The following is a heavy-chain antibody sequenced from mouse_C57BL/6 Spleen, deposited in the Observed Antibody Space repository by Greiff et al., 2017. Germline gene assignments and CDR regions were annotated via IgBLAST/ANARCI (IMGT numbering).Heavy chain of an antibody. D-gene: IGHD3-1*01. CDR1: GYSITSGYY. Sequence: EVQLVESGPGLVKPSQSLSLTCSVTGYSITSGYYWNWIRQFPGNKLEWMGYISYDGSNNYNPSLKNLISITRDTSKNQFFLKLNSVTTEDTATYYCAREGGLTYDYWGQGTTLTVSS. J-gene: IGHJ2*01. CDR2: ISYDGSN. V-gene: IGHV3-6*01. CDR3: AREGGLTYDY.